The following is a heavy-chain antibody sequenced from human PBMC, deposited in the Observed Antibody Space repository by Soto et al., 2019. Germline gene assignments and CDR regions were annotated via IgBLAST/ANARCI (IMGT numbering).Heavy chain of an antibody. CDR3: ALEQQLSHSPLNWFDP. Sequence: GASVKVSCKASGYTFTGYYMHWVRQAPGQGLEWMGWINPNSGGTNYAQKFQGRVTMTRDTSISTAYMELSRLRSDDTAVYYCALEQQLSHSPLNWFDPWGQGTLVTVSS. V-gene: IGHV1-2*02. CDR1: GYTFTGYY. J-gene: IGHJ5*02. CDR2: INPNSGGT. D-gene: IGHD6-13*01.